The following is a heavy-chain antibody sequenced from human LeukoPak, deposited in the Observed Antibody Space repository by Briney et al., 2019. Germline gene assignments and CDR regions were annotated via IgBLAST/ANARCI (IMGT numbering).Heavy chain of an antibody. D-gene: IGHD3-10*01. CDR3: ARAGVYYYGSGSYQRYYFDY. Sequence: SETLSLTCTVSGASISIGGYYWSWIRQHPGKGLEWIGYIYYSGSTYYNPSLKSRVTISVDTSNNQFSLKLSSVTAADTAVYYCARAGVYYYGSGSYQRYYFDYWGQGTLVTVSS. CDR2: IYYSGST. V-gene: IGHV4-31*03. CDR1: GASISIGGYY. J-gene: IGHJ4*02.